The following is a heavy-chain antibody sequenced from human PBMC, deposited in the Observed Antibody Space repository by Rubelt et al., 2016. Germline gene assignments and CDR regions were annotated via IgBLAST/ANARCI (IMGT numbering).Heavy chain of an antibody. CDR3: ATNKDCSRTSCPSFYHSYYMDV. CDR2: IDPSDSFT. Sequence: GKGLEWMGRIDPSDSFTHYNPSFQGHVTISTDTSISTAYLHWPSLKASDNAIYYCATNKDCSRTSCPSFYHSYYMDVWGTGTTVTVSS. D-gene: IGHD2-2*01. V-gene: IGHV5-10-1*01. J-gene: IGHJ6*03.